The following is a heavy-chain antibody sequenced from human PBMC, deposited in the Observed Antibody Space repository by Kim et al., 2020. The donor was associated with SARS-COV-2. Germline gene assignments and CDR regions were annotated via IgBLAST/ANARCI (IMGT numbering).Heavy chain of an antibody. CDR1: GYTFTSYY. CDR2: INPSGGST. V-gene: IGHV1-46*01. D-gene: IGHD2-15*01. CDR3: ARGGYCSGGSCYLLYYYYGMDV. J-gene: IGHJ6*02. Sequence: ASVKVSCKASGYTFTSYYMHWVRQAPGQGLEWMGIINPSGGSTSYAQKFQGRVTMTRDTSTSTVYMELSSLRSEDTAVYYCARGGYCSGGSCYLLYYYYGMDVWGQGTTVTVSS.